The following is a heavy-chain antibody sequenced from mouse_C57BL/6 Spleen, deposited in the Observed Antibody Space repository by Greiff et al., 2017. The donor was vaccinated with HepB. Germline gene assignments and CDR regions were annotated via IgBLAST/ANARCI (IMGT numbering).Heavy chain of an antibody. Sequence: EVHLVESGGGLVKPGGSLKLSCAASGFTFSDYGMHWVRQAPEKGLEWVAYISNGSSTIYYADTVKGRFTISRDNAKNTLFLQMTSLRSEDTAMYYCAKLTGTFDYWGQGTTLTVSS. V-gene: IGHV5-17*01. CDR3: AKLTGTFDY. D-gene: IGHD4-1*01. CDR1: GFTFSDYG. J-gene: IGHJ2*01. CDR2: ISNGSSTI.